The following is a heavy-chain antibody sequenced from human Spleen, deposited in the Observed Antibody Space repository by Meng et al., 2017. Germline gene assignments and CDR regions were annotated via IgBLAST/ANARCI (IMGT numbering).Heavy chain of an antibody. J-gene: IGHJ5*02. D-gene: IGHD3-16*01. V-gene: IGHV4-34*01. CDR2: INHSGST. CDR3: ARDLWELRYKAPFDP. Sequence: SETLSLTCAVYGGSFSGYYWSWIRQPPGKGLEWIGEINHSGSTNYNPSLKSRVTISVDTSRNQLSPKLSSVTAADTAVYYCARDLWELRYKAPFDPWGQGILVTVSS. CDR1: GGSFSGYY.